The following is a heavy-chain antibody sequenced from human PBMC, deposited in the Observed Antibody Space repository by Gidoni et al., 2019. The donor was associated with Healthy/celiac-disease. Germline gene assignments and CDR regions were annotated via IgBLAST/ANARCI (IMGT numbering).Heavy chain of an antibody. J-gene: IGHJ5*02. CDR1: GFTFSSYS. V-gene: IGHV3-21*01. CDR3: ARAPDYDFWSGYWWFDP. CDR2: ISSSSSYI. D-gene: IGHD3-3*01. Sequence: VQLVESGGGLVKPGGSLRLSCAASGFTFSSYSMNWVRQAPGKGLEWVSSISSSSSYIYYADSVKGRFTISRDNAKNSLYLQMNSLRAEDTAVYYCARAPDYDFWSGYWWFDPWGQGTLVTVSS.